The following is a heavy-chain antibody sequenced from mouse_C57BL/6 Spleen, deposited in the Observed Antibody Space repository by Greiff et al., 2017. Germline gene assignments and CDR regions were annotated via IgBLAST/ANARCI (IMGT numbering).Heavy chain of an antibody. Sequence: EVQLMESGGGLVQPGGSLSLSCAASGFTFTDYYMSWVRQPPGKALEWLGFIRNKANGYTTEYSASVKGRFTISRDNSQSILYLQMNALRAEDSATYYCARYNYGNSFAYWGQGTLVTVSA. J-gene: IGHJ3*01. CDR2: IRNKANGYTT. CDR3: ARYNYGNSFAY. D-gene: IGHD2-1*01. V-gene: IGHV7-3*01. CDR1: GFTFTDYY.